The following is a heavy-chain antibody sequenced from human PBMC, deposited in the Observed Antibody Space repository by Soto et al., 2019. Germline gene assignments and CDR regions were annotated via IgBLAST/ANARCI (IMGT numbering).Heavy chain of an antibody. D-gene: IGHD3-16*01. Sequence: GGCLRLSCAASGFAFNTYSMNWVRRAPGKGLEWVSYISSSSGTIYYADSVRGRFIISRDNAKRSLYLQMNDLRDEDTAVYYCVSRAYASWGHFDSRRQRPPVTASS. CDR1: GFAFNTYS. V-gene: IGHV3-48*02. CDR3: VSRAYASWGHFDS. CDR2: ISSSSGTI. J-gene: IGHJ5*01.